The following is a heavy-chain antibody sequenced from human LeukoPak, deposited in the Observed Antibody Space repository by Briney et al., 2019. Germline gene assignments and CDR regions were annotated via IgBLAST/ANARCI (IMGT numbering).Heavy chain of an antibody. CDR1: GYTFTGYY. V-gene: IGHV1-2*02. D-gene: IGHD1-26*01. CDR2: INPNSGGT. J-gene: IGHJ4*02. Sequence: ASVKVSCKASGYTFTGYYMHWVRQAPGQGLEWMGWINPNSGGTNYAQKFQGRVTMTRDTSISTAYMELSSLRSEDTAVYYCARMSGSYSYFDYWGQGTLVTVSS. CDR3: ARMSGSYSYFDY.